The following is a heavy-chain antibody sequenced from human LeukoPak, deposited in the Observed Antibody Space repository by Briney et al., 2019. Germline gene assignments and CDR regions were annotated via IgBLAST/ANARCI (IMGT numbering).Heavy chain of an antibody. D-gene: IGHD3-3*01. Sequence: GGSLRLSCAAPGFTFSNAWMSWVRQAPGKGLEWVGRIKSKTDGGTTDYAAPVKGRFTTSRDDSKNTLYLQMNSLKTEDTAVYYCTTYDFWSGYYMGPWYYYYYMDVWGKGTTVTVSS. CDR2: IKSKTDGGTT. J-gene: IGHJ6*03. CDR1: GFTFSNAW. CDR3: TTYDFWSGYYMGPWYYYYYMDV. V-gene: IGHV3-15*01.